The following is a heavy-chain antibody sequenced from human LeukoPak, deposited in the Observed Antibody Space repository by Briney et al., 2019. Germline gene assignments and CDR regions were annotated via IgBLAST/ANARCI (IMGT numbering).Heavy chain of an antibody. CDR3: AGVPYYYDSSGYYYIDY. CDR1: GGTFSSYA. J-gene: IGHJ4*02. Sequence: SVKVSCKASGGTFSSYAISWVRQAPGQGLERMGRIIPIFGTANYAQKFQGRVTITTDESTSTAYMELSSLRSEDTAVYYCAGVPYYYDSSGYYYIDYWGQGTLVTVSS. V-gene: IGHV1-69*05. D-gene: IGHD3-22*01. CDR2: IIPIFGTA.